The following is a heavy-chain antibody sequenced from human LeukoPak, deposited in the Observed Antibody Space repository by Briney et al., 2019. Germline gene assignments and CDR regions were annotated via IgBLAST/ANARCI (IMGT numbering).Heavy chain of an antibody. CDR2: IHHSGSP. Sequence: SETLSLTCTVSGGSISSSSYFWGWIRQPPGKGLEWIGTIHHSGSPYYNPSLKGRVSISLDTSKNQFSLKLTSVTAADTAVYYCARTTEGGYTYGYFYYYYMDVWGKGTTVTISS. CDR1: GGSISSSSYF. CDR3: ARTTEGGYTYGYFYYYYMDV. J-gene: IGHJ6*03. D-gene: IGHD5-18*01. V-gene: IGHV4-39*07.